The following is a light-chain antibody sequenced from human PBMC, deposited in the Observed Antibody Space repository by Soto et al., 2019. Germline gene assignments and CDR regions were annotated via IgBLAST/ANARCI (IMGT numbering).Light chain of an antibody. CDR1: QSSSSY. Sequence: DIQMTQSPSSLSASVGDRVTITCRASQSSSSYLNWYQQKPGKAPKLLIYAASSLQSGVPSRFSGSGSGTDFTLTISSPQPEDFATYYCQQSYSTPPYSFGQGTKLEIK. CDR2: AAS. CDR3: QQSYSTPPYS. V-gene: IGKV1-39*01. J-gene: IGKJ2*03.